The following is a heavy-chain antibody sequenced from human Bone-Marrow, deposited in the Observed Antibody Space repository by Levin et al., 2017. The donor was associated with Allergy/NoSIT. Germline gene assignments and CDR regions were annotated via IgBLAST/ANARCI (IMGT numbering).Heavy chain of an antibody. Sequence: ASVKVSCAASGFTFSSYAMSWVRQAPGKGLEWVSAISGSGGSTYYADSVKGRFTISRDNSKNTLYLQMNSLRAEDTAVYYCASSTWIQLWFTYDYWGQGTLVTVSS. CDR3: ASSTWIQLWFTYDY. J-gene: IGHJ4*02. CDR1: GFTFSSYA. CDR2: ISGSGGST. D-gene: IGHD5-18*01. V-gene: IGHV3-23*01.